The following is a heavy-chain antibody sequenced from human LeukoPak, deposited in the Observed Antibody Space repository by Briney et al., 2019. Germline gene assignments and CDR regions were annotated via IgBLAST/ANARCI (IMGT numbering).Heavy chain of an antibody. CDR3: ARNNGMDV. CDR2: VNRDGSET. J-gene: IGHJ6*02. Sequence: GSLLLSCAASGFALSSHWMTWVRQVPGRGPEWVANVNRDGSETYYLDSVKGRFTISKDNAKNSLYLQMNSLRAEDTALYHCARNNGMDVWGQGTTVIVSS. CDR1: GFALSSHW. V-gene: IGHV3-7*03.